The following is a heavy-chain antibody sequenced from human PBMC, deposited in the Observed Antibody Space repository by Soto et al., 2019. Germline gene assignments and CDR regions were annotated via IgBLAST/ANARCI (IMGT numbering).Heavy chain of an antibody. V-gene: IGHV3-64D*08. CDR2: ISSNGGST. J-gene: IGHJ6*02. CDR1: GFTFSSYA. Sequence: GGSLRLSCSASGFTFSSYAMHWVRQAPGKGLEYVSAISSNGGSTYYADSVKGRFTISRDNSKNTLYLQMSSLRAEDTAVYYWVKLPLTISYYYYGMDVWGQGTTVTVSS. D-gene: IGHD3-3*01. CDR3: VKLPLTISYYYYGMDV.